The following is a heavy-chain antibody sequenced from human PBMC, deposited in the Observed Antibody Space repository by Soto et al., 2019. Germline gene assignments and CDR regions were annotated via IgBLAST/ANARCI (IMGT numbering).Heavy chain of an antibody. D-gene: IGHD2-2*01. V-gene: IGHV3-30*18. CDR3: AKEGRDSSTSCSRCYVLDV. Sequence: GGSLRLSCEASRFTFSTYGMHWVRQAPGKGLEWVAAMSHDGSHKYYGGSVKGRFTISRDNSKNTLYLEMDSLRPEDTAVYFCAKEGRDSSTSCSRCYVLDVWGQGTPVTVSS. CDR1: RFTFSTYG. J-gene: IGHJ6*02. CDR2: MSHDGSHK.